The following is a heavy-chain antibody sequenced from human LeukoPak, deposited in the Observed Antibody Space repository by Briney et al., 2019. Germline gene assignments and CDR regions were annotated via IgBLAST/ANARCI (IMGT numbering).Heavy chain of an antibody. Sequence: PSETLSLTCTVSGGSIISYYWSWIRQPPGKGLEWIGYIYYAGTTNYNPSLKSRLTISVDTSKNQFSLKLSSVTAADTAVYCCARAGYCSSTSCPRRVAHMDVWGIGTTVTVSS. CDR3: ARAGYCSSTSCPRRVAHMDV. CDR1: GGSIISYY. CDR2: IYYAGTT. V-gene: IGHV4-59*01. J-gene: IGHJ6*03. D-gene: IGHD2-2*01.